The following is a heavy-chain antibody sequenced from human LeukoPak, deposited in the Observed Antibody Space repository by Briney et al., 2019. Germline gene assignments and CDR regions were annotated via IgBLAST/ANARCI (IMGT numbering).Heavy chain of an antibody. J-gene: IGHJ5*02. V-gene: IGHV3-21*01. Sequence: PGGSLRLSCAASGFTFSSYSMNWVRQAPGKGLEWASSISSSSSYIYYADSVKGRFTISRDNAKNSLYLQMNSLRAEDTAVYYCARGGDSSGSYWFDPWGQGTLVTVSS. CDR1: GFTFSSYS. CDR2: ISSSSSYI. CDR3: ARGGDSSGSYWFDP. D-gene: IGHD3-22*01.